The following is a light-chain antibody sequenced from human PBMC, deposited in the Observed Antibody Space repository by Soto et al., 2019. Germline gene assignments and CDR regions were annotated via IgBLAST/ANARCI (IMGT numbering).Light chain of an antibody. V-gene: IGKV3-20*01. CDR2: DAS. CDR3: QVYGMSPKT. CDR1: QSVSSSY. J-gene: IGKJ1*01. Sequence: EIVLTHSPGTLSLAPGERATLSCRASQSVSSSYLVWHQQKPGQAPRLLLFDASTRATGIPDRFSGSGSGTDFTLTISRLEPEDFAVYYCQVYGMSPKTFGQGTKVDIK.